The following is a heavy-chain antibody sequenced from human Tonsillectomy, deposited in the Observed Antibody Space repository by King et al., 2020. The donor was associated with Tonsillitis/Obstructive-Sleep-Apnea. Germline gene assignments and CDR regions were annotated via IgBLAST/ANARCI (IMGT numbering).Heavy chain of an antibody. Sequence: VQLVESGAEVKKPGASVKVSCKASGYTFTSYYMHWVRQAPGRGLEWMGIINPSGGSTSYAQKFQGRVTMTRDTSTSTVYMELSSLRSEDTAVYDCARMGHDFWSGYTQAFDIWGQGTMVTVSS. CDR2: INPSGGST. D-gene: IGHD3-3*01. CDR1: GYTFTSYY. V-gene: IGHV1-46*01. CDR3: ARMGHDFWSGYTQAFDI. J-gene: IGHJ3*02.